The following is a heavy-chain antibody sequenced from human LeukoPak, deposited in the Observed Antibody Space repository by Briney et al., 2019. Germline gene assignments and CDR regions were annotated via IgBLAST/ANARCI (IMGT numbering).Heavy chain of an antibody. Sequence: PGGSLRLSCAASGFTFSSYNMNWVRQAPGKGLEWASYIGSSSSTIYYADSVKGRFTISRDNAKNSLYLQMNSLRAEDTALYYCARDRPNYNIYMDVWGKGTTVTVSS. V-gene: IGHV3-48*01. CDR2: IGSSSSTI. CDR3: ARDRPNYNIYMDV. J-gene: IGHJ6*03. CDR1: GFTFSSYN.